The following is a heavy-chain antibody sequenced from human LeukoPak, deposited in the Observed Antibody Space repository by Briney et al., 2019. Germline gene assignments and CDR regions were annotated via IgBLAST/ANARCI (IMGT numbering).Heavy chain of an antibody. CDR3: AREGGSGSYGQRPFDY. J-gene: IGHJ4*02. CDR1: GYTFTSYA. D-gene: IGHD3-10*01. V-gene: IGHV1-69*04. Sequence: ASVKVSCKASGYTFTSYAISWVRQAPGQGLEWMGRIIPILGIASYAQKFQGRVTITADKSTSTAYMELSSLRSEDTAVYYCAREGGSGSYGQRPFDYWGQGTLVTVSS. CDR2: IIPILGIA.